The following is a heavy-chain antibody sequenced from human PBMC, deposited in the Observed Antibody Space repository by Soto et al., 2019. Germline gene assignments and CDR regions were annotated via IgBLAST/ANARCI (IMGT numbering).Heavy chain of an antibody. V-gene: IGHV4-61*01. Sequence: SETLSLTCTVSGGSFKSGSYSWSWIRQPPGKGLECIGNVYHTGRTSYNPSLKSRVSISMDTSKNQFSLNLDSVTAADTAVYFCARDFAYFDSWGQGTLVTVSS. D-gene: IGHD3-3*01. J-gene: IGHJ4*02. CDR2: VYHTGRT. CDR3: ARDFAYFDS. CDR1: GGSFKSGSYS.